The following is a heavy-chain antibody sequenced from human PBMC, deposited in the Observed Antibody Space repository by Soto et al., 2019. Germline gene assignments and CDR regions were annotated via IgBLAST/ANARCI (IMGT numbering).Heavy chain of an antibody. CDR3: VGLFCSSTSCRRTYYSYGLDV. J-gene: IGHJ6*04. CDR2: IYPSDSYT. D-gene: IGHD2-2*01. CDR1: EDSCASYG. V-gene: IGHV5-10-1*01. Sequence: GQSLKIWWKGSEDSCASYGSSWMRQMPVKGLEWRGRIYPSDSYTTYSPSFQGNVTISSDKSISTAYLQWSSLNASDTAMYYCVGLFCSSTSCRRTYYSYGLDVRAKATTLT.